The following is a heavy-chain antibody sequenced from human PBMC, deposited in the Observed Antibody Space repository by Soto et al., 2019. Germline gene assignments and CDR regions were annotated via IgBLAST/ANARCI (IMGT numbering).Heavy chain of an antibody. CDR1: GFTFSSSW. CDR3: AGGVRSRYGLGDP. Sequence: EVQLVESGGGLVQPGGSLRLSCAASGFTFSSSWMHWVRQAPGKGLVWVSRISTDGTGTDYADSVKGRFTISRDNAKNTLYRQMNSLRADDTAVYYCAGGVRSRYGLGDPWGQGTLVTVSS. V-gene: IGHV3-74*01. D-gene: IGHD3-10*01. J-gene: IGHJ5*02. CDR2: ISTDGTGT.